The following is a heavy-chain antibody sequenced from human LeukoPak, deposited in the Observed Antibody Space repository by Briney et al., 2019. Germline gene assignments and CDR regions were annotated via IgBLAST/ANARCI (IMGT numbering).Heavy chain of an antibody. V-gene: IGHV4-59*08. CDR3: ARRAAVGQAYFDY. D-gene: IGHD6-13*01. CDR1: GGSIIFYY. CDR2: IYYSGST. Sequence: SETLSLTRTVSGGSIIFYYWSWIRQSPGKGLECIGYIYYSGSTNYNPSLKSRVTISVDTSKNQFSLKLDSVTAADTAVYYCARRAAVGQAYFDYWGQGTLVTVSS. J-gene: IGHJ4*02.